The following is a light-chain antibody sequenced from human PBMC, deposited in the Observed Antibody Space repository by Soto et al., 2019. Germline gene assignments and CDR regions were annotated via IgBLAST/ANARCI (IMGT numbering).Light chain of an antibody. CDR1: QGISSW. Sequence: DIQMTQSPSTLSASVGDRVTLTCRASQGISSWLAWYQQKPGKAPKLPIYDASSLESGVPSRFSGSGSGTEFTLTISSLQPEEFATYYCQRINSFPVTVGGGTKV. CDR3: QRINSFPVT. J-gene: IGKJ4*01. V-gene: IGKV1-5*01. CDR2: DAS.